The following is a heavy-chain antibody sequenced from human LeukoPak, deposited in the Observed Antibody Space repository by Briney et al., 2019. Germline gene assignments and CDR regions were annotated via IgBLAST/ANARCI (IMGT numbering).Heavy chain of an antibody. V-gene: IGHV3-30*02. J-gene: IGHJ4*02. D-gene: IGHD3-22*01. CDR1: GFTFSSYG. CDR2: LRYDGSNK. Sequence: GGSLRLSCAASGFTFSSYGMHWVRQAPGKGLESVAFLRYDGSNKYYADSVKGRFTISRDNSKNTLYLQMNSLRAEDTAVYYYAIGPDYDSSGYYQSFDYWGQGTLVTVSS. CDR3: AIGPDYDSSGYYQSFDY.